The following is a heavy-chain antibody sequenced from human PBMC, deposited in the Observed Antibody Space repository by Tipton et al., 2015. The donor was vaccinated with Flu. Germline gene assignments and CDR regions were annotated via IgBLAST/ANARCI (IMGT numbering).Heavy chain of an antibody. J-gene: IGHJ4*02. D-gene: IGHD6-6*01. V-gene: IGHV4-59*01. CDR2: IYYSGST. CDR3: ARHQSSSLLPFDY. Sequence: TLSLTCTVSGGSISSNYWSWIRQPPGKGLEWIGYIYYSGSTKYNPSLKSRVTISVDASKSQFSLNLNSVTAADTAVYYCARHQSSSLLPFDYWDQGTLVTVSS. CDR1: GGSISSNY.